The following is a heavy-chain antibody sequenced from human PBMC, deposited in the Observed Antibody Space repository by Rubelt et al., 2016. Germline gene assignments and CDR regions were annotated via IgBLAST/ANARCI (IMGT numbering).Heavy chain of an antibody. V-gene: IGHV4-28*01. CDR1: DYAISGSNW. Sequence: QVQLQESGPGLVKPSDTLSLTCAVSDYAISGSNWWGWIRQPPGKGLEWIGYIYWSGSTYYNPAPKSRVTMSVERAENQFSLKLSSVTAVETAVYYCARAPGARIAGRSVWFDPWGQGTLVTVGS. CDR2: IYWSGST. D-gene: IGHD6-6*01. CDR3: ARAPGARIAGRSVWFDP. J-gene: IGHJ5*02.